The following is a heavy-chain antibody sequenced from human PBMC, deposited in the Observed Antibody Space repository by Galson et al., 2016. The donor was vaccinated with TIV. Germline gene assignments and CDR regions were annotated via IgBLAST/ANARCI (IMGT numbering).Heavy chain of an antibody. J-gene: IGHJ4*02. CDR2: IGTYNGDR. CDR3: ARDVRGTCTNMDQ. D-gene: IGHD2-8*01. Sequence: SVKVSGKASGYTFTNYGISWVRQAPGQGLEWMGWIGTYNGDRRYAQKFQDRVTMTTDTSTSTAYLDVRSLRSDDTAVYYCARDVRGTCTNMDQWGQGTLVTVSS. CDR1: GYTFTNYG. V-gene: IGHV1-18*01.